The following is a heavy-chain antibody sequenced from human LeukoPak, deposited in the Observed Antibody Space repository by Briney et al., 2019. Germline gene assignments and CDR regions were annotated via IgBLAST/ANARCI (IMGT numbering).Heavy chain of an antibody. Sequence: PRGSLRLSCAASGFTFSWHRVPWVRQVPGKGLVWISWIETDGSRSGYVGSVQGRFTVSRDNAKSTLYLQMNSLRAEDTAVYYCARDQITMVRGVIARSTDYYHYYYMDVWGKGTTVTVS. CDR3: ARDQITMVRGVIARSTDYYHYYYMDV. CDR1: GFTFSWHR. J-gene: IGHJ6*03. D-gene: IGHD3-10*01. V-gene: IGHV3-74*01. CDR2: IETDGSRS.